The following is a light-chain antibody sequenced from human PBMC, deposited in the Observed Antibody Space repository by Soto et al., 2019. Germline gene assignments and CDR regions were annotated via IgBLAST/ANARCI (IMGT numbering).Light chain of an antibody. CDR1: QSLVHRDGNTY. CDR3: MQGSHWPPIT. J-gene: IGKJ5*01. Sequence: VVVTQSPLSLPVTPGQAASISCSSSQSLVHRDGNTYLSWFRQRPGQSPRRXXYKVSNREAGVPDRFSGSGSGTDFTLKISRVEAEDVGLYYCMQGSHWPPITFGQGTRLEIK. V-gene: IGKV2-30*02. CDR2: KVS.